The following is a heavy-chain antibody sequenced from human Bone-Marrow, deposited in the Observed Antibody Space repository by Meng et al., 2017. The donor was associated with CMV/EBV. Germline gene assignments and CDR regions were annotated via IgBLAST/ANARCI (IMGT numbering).Heavy chain of an antibody. Sequence: ASVKVSCKASGYTFTSYGISWVRQAPGQGLEWMGWINPNSGGTNYAQKFQGRVTMTRDTSISTAYMELSRLRSDDTAVYYCARDRGYDFWSGYSPFDNWGQGTLVTVSS. V-gene: IGHV1-2*02. J-gene: IGHJ4*02. D-gene: IGHD3-3*01. CDR2: INPNSGGT. CDR3: ARDRGYDFWSGYSPFDN. CDR1: GYTFTSYG.